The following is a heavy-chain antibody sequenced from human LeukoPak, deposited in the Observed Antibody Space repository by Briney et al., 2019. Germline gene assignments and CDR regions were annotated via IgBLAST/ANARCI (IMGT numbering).Heavy chain of an antibody. CDR3: AKFGRYDSSGSNYYYYGMDV. CDR2: ISYDGSNK. J-gene: IGHJ6*02. Sequence: PGRSLRLSCAASGFTFSSYGMHWVRQAPGKGLEWVAVISYDGSNKYYADSVKGRFTISRDNSKNTLYLQMNSLRAEDTAVYYCAKFGRYDSSGSNYYYYGMDVWGQGTTVTVSS. V-gene: IGHV3-30*18. CDR1: GFTFSSYG. D-gene: IGHD3-22*01.